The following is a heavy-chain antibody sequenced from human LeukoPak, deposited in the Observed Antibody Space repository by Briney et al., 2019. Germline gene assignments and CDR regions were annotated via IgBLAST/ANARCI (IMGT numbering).Heavy chain of an antibody. CDR2: IYPSDSDT. D-gene: IGHD3-10*01. CDR3: ARHAGITLVRGPPYHFDS. V-gene: IGHV5-51*01. Sequence: GESLKISCKTSGYTFNNYWIAWARQMPGKGLEWMGIIYPSDSDTRYSPSFQGHVTISADKSISTAYLQWSSLKASDTAMYFCARHAGITLVRGPPYHFDSWGQGTLVTVSS. CDR1: GYTFNNYW. J-gene: IGHJ4*02.